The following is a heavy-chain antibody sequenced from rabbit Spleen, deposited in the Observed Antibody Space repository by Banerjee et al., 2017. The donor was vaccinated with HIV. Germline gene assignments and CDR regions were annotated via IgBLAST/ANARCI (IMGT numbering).Heavy chain of an antibody. D-gene: IGHD3-1*01. CDR1: GFSFSNRDY. CDR2: IAGSSSDFT. J-gene: IGHJ4*01. Sequence: QSLEESGGDLVKPGASMTLTCTASGFSFSNRDYMCWVRQAPGKGLEWISCIAGSSSDFTYSATWAKGRFTCSKTSSPSVTLQLTSLTAADTATYFCARRAIGAHNLWGPGTLVTVS. V-gene: IGHV1S40*01. CDR3: ARRAIGAHNL.